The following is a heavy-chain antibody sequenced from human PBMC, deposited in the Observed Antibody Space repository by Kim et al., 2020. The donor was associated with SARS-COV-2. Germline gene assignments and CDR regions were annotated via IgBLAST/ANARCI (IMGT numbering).Heavy chain of an antibody. V-gene: IGHV3-23*01. D-gene: IGHD1-26*01. J-gene: IGHJ6*02. Sequence: KGRYTIYRDNSRNTLYLQMNSLRAEDTAVYYCAKDARFKVGATSYYGIDVWGQGTTVTVSS. CDR3: AKDARFKVGATSYYGIDV.